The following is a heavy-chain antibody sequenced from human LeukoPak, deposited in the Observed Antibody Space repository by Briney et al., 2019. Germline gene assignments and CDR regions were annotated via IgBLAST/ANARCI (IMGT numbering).Heavy chain of an antibody. D-gene: IGHD3-3*01. CDR1: GFTFSSYE. J-gene: IGHJ6*02. CDR2: IRSKIDGETT. V-gene: IGHV3-15*01. Sequence: PGGSLRLSCAASGFTFSSYEMNWVRQAPGKGLEWVGRIRSKIDGETTDYAAPVKGRFTISRDDSKNTLYLQMNSLKTEDAGVYYCTIARYWSGYYRAEMYHGMDVWGQGTTVTVSS. CDR3: TIARYWSGYYRAEMYHGMDV.